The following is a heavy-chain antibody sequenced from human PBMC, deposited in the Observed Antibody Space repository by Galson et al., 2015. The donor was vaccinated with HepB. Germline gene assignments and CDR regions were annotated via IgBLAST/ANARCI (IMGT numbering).Heavy chain of an antibody. CDR3: ARNERYSSGWYGG. D-gene: IGHD6-19*01. V-gene: IGHV1-69*13. J-gene: IGHJ4*02. CDR2: IIPIFGTA. CDR1: GGTFSSYA. Sequence: SVKVSCKASGGTFSSYAISWVRQAPGQGLEWMGGIIPIFGTANYAQKFQGRVTITADESTSTAYMELSSLRSEDTAVYYCARNERYSSGWYGGWGQGTLVTVSS.